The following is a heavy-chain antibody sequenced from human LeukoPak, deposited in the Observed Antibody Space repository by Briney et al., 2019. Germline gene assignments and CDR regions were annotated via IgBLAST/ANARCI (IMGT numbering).Heavy chain of an antibody. CDR1: GYTFSSDG. D-gene: IGHD2-2*02. J-gene: IGHJ6*03. V-gene: IGHV1-18*01. CDR3: ARGENVVVTTAVLSYIHV. Sequence: ASVKVSCKSSGYTFSSDGISWVRHAPGQGLEWVVWITAHNGNTNYAQKLQGRVTMTTETPTSTAYMELRSLRSVTTAVYYCARGENVVVTTAVLSYIHVWGKGTTVTVSS. CDR2: ITAHNGNT.